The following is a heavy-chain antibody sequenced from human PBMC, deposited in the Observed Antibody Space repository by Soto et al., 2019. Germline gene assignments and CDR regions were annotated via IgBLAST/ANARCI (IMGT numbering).Heavy chain of an antibody. CDR3: ARAGYYGSSGTSGTADY. V-gene: IGHV1-18*04. D-gene: IGHD3-22*01. CDR1: LYTFTSYV. J-gene: IGHJ4*02. Sequence: GASVNACSKDSLYTFTSYVIRLPPHAPDAGLEWMGWISAYNGNTNYAQKLQGRVTMTTDTSTSTAYMELSSVTAADTAVYYGARAGYYGSSGTSGTADYWVRGNLVTVSS. CDR2: ISAYNGNT.